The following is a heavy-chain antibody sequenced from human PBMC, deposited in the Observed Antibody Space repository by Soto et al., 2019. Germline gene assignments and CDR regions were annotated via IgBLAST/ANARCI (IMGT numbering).Heavy chain of an antibody. CDR2: ISSYGGST. J-gene: IGHJ4*02. V-gene: IGHV3-64*01. CDR3: AREPDSSGYYYFDY. CDR1: GFTFSSYA. Sequence: EVQLVESGGGLVQPGGSLRLSCAASGFTFSSYAMHWVRQAPGKGLEYVSAISSYGGSTYYANSVKGRFTISRDNSTTTLYLQMGSLRAEDMAVYYCAREPDSSGYYYFDYWGQGTLVTVSS. D-gene: IGHD3-22*01.